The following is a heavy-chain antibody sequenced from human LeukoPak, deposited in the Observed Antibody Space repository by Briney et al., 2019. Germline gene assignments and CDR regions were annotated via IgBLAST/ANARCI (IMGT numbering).Heavy chain of an antibody. V-gene: IGHV3-23*01. Sequence: GGSLRLSCEVSGFTFSTEAMTWVRQAPGKGLEWVSSISDSSRTTYYADSVQGRFTISRDNSKNTLYLQMNSLRAEDTAVYYCAKGRGYHYYYYGMDVWGQGTTVTVSS. CDR3: AKGRGYHYYYYGMDV. CDR2: ISDSSRTT. D-gene: IGHD5-12*01. J-gene: IGHJ6*02. CDR1: GFTFSTEA.